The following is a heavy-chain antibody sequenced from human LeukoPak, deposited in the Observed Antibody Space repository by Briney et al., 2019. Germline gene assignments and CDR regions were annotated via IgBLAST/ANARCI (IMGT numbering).Heavy chain of an antibody. Sequence: GASLNVSFKPAVYTFTHYYMHWLRQAPGQGLEWMGWMNPNSGGTNYAQNYQGGVTMTRDTSISTAYMELSRLTSDDTAVYYCARGGVVAAAIEGDAPRRFAYWGQGTLVTVSS. CDR3: ARGGVVAAAIEGDAPRRFAY. V-gene: IGHV1-2*02. CDR1: VYTFTHYY. J-gene: IGHJ4*02. CDR2: MNPNSGGT. D-gene: IGHD2-2*01.